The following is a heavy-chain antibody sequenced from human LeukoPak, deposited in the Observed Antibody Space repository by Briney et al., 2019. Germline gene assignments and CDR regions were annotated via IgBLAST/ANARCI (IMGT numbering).Heavy chain of an antibody. V-gene: IGHV3-21*01. CDR2: ISSSSSYI. J-gene: IGHJ4*02. CDR3: ARVYCSSTSCSGFDY. Sequence: GGSLRLSCAASGFTFSSCSMNWVRQAPGKGLEWVSSISSSSSYIYYADSVKGRFTISRDNAKNSLYLQMNSLRAEDTAVYYCARVYCSSTSCSGFDYWGQGTLVTVSS. CDR1: GFTFSSCS. D-gene: IGHD2-2*01.